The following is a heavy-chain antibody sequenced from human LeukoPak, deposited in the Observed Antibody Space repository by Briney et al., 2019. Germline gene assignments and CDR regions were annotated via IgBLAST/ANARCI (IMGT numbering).Heavy chain of an antibody. CDR1: GFTFSFYW. V-gene: IGHV3-7*01. CDR2: IKQDGSER. Sequence: GGSLRLSCVASGFTFSFYWMGWVRQAPGKGLEWVANIKQDGSERYYVDSVKGRFTISRDNAKNSLYLQMNSLRDEDTAVYYCARDRYGDYFFDYWGQGTLVTVSS. D-gene: IGHD4-17*01. J-gene: IGHJ4*02. CDR3: ARDRYGDYFFDY.